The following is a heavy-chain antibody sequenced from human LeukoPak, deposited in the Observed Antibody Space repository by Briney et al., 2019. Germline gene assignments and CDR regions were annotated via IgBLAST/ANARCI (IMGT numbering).Heavy chain of an antibody. D-gene: IGHD1-20*01. CDR1: GFTLSSYW. Sequence: GGSLRLSCAASGFTLSSYWMSWVRQAPGKGLEWVANIKQDGSEKYYVDSVKGRFTISRDNAKNSLYLQMDSLRAEDTAVYYCARDASLTGDLDYWGQGTLVTVSS. J-gene: IGHJ4*02. CDR3: ARDASLTGDLDY. V-gene: IGHV3-7*01. CDR2: IKQDGSEK.